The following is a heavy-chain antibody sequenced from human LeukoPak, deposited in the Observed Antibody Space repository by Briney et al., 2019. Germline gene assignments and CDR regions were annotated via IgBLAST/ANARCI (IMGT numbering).Heavy chain of an antibody. Sequence: GRSLRLSCAASGFTFSSYGMHWVRQAPGKGLEWVAVISYDGSNKYYADSVKGRFTISRDNSKNTLYLQMNSLRAEDTAVYCCAREWLRSRNIFDPWGQGTLVTVSS. CDR1: GFTFSSYG. J-gene: IGHJ5*02. CDR3: AREWLRSRNIFDP. CDR2: ISYDGSNK. D-gene: IGHD5-12*01. V-gene: IGHV3-30*03.